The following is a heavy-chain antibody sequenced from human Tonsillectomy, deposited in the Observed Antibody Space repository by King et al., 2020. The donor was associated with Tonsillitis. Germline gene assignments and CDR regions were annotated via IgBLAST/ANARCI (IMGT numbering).Heavy chain of an antibody. D-gene: IGHD1-14*01. Sequence: QLQESGPGLAKPSQTLSLTCIVSGASMSSEGYYWSWIRQHPGKGLEWIGYIYYTGSTFHNPALKSRVTMSIETSKRRFSLNLSSVTAADTALYYCAFPACSTTPCPRPDFFQHGGRGTLVSGSS. CDR1: GASMSSEGYY. CDR2: IYYTGST. CDR3: AFPACSTTPCPRPDFFQH. V-gene: IGHV4-31*03. J-gene: IGHJ1*01.